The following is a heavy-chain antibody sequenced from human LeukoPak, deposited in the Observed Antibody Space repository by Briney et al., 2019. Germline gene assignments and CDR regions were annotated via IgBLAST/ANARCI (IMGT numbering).Heavy chain of an antibody. CDR1: GITFSNAW. J-gene: IGHJ4*02. CDR2: IYRSSNGETT. V-gene: IGHV3-15*01. D-gene: IGHD6-19*01. Sequence: GGSLRLSCAASGITFSNAWMTWVRQAPGKGLEWVGRIYRSSNGETTDYGAPVKGRFTMSRDYSKNTLYLQMNSLKTEDTAVYYCTTYSSGSCPFWGQGTLVTVSS. CDR3: TTYSSGSCPF.